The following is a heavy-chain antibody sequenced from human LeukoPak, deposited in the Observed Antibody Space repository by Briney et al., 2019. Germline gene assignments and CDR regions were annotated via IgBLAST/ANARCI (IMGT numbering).Heavy chain of an antibody. CDR3: ARHARTYYDILTGPYGGDFDS. CDR2: INHSGST. J-gene: IGHJ4*02. CDR1: GGSFSGYY. V-gene: IGHV4-34*01. D-gene: IGHD3-9*01. Sequence: SETLSLTCAVYGGSFSGYYWSWIRQPPGKGLEWIGEINHSGSTNYNPSLKSRVSMSVDTSKNQFSLKLTSMTAADTALYFCARHARTYYDILTGPYGGDFDSWGQGTLATVSS.